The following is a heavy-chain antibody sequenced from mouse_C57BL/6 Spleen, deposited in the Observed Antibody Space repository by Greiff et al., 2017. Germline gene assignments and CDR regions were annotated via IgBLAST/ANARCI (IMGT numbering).Heavy chain of an antibody. V-gene: IGHV1-72*01. D-gene: IGHD1-1*01. CDR2: IDPNSGGT. CDR1: GYTFTSYW. Sequence: QVQLQQPGAELVKPGASVKLSCKASGYTFTSYWMHWVKQRPGRGLEWIGRIDPNSGGTKYNEKFKSKATLTVDKPSSTAYMQLSSLTSEESAVYYCARAPFITTVVPSYFDYWGQGTTLTVSS. CDR3: ARAPFITTVVPSYFDY. J-gene: IGHJ2*01.